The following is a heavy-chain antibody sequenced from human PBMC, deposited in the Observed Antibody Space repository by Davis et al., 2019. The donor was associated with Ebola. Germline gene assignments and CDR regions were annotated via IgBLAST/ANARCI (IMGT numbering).Heavy chain of an antibody. CDR1: GGSVSGFF. CDR2: INHRGTT. J-gene: IGHJ4*02. CDR3: ARGPHSDWPLLAY. Sequence: PSETLSFTCAVYGGSVSGFFSTWVRQPPGKGLEWIGEINHRGTTAYNPSLASRVTVSVDTSKNQMSLILTSVTAADTAVYYCARGPHSDWPLLAYVGQGALVTVSS. D-gene: IGHD3-9*01. V-gene: IGHV4-34*01.